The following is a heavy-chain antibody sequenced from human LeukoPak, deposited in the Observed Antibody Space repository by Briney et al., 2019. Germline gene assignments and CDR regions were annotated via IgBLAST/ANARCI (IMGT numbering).Heavy chain of an antibody. J-gene: IGHJ5*02. D-gene: IGHD3-3*01. Sequence: SETLSLTCTVSGGSISSGSYYWSWIRQPAGKGLEWIGRIYTSGSTYYNPSLKSRVTISVDTSKNQFSLKLSSVTAADTAVYYCARHPYYDFWSGYISWFDPWGQGTLVTVSS. CDR1: GGSISSGSYY. CDR2: IYTSGST. CDR3: ARHPYYDFWSGYISWFDP. V-gene: IGHV4-61*02.